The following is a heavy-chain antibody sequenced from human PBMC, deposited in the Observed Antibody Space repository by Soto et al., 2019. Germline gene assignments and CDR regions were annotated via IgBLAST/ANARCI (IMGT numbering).Heavy chain of an antibody. CDR2: ISSSGSTL. CDR3: AGFNSSSSRIFDF. V-gene: IGHV3-48*01. J-gene: IGHJ4*02. D-gene: IGHD6-6*01. CDR1: GFIFSSYS. Sequence: EVQLVESGGGLVQPGGSLRLSCAASGFIFSSYSMNWVRQAPGKGLEWLSYISSSGSTLHYADSVKGRFTISRDNAQNSLFLKMNTLRAEDRAVYYCAGFNSSSSRIFDFWGQGPLFTVSS.